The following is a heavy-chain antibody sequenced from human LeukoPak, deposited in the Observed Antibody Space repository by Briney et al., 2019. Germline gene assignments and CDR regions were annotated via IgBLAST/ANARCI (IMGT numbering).Heavy chain of an antibody. Sequence: SETLSLTCTVSGGSISSSSYYWGWIRQPPGKGLEWIGSIYYSGSTYYNPSLKSRVTISVDTSKNQFSLKLSSVTAADTAVNYCATGILMEDYWGQGTLVTVSS. J-gene: IGHJ4*02. CDR1: GGSISSSSYY. V-gene: IGHV4-39*01. CDR2: IYYSGST. CDR3: ATGILMEDY. D-gene: IGHD3-10*01.